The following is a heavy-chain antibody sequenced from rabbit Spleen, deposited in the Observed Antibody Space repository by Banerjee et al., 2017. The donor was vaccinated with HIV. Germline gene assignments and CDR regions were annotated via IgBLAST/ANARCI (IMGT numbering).Heavy chain of an antibody. V-gene: IGHV1S40*01. D-gene: IGHD8-1*01. Sequence: WIACIYAGISDSTYYASWAKGRFTISETSSTTVTLQMTSLTAADTATYFCARDPVIAGSAYYDLWGPGTLVTVS. CDR2: IYAGISDST. CDR3: ARDPVIAGSAYYDL. J-gene: IGHJ4*01.